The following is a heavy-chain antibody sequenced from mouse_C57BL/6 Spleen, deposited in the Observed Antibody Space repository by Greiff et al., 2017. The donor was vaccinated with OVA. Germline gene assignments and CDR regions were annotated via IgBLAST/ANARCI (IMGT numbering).Heavy chain of an antibody. J-gene: IGHJ2*01. CDR2: INPNYGTT. CDR3: ARGGDYDSYLYYFDY. Sequence: EVKLMESGPELVKPGASVKISCKASGYSFTDYNMNWVKQSNGKSLEWIGVINPNYGTTSYNQKFKGKATLTVDQSSSTAYMQLNSLTSEDSAVYYCARGGDYDSYLYYFDYWGQGTTLTVSS. CDR1: GYSFTDYN. V-gene: IGHV1-39*01. D-gene: IGHD2-3*01.